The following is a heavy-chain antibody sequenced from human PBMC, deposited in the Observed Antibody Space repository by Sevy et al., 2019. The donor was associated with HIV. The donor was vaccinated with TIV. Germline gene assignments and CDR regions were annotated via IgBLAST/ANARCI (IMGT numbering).Heavy chain of an antibody. CDR3: AREGIAVAGIGYYFDY. D-gene: IGHD6-19*01. CDR1: GFTFSSYG. J-gene: IGHJ4*02. V-gene: IGHV3-33*01. CDR2: IWYDGSNK. Sequence: GGSLRLSCAASGFTFSSYGMHWVRQAPGKGLEWVAIIWYDGSNKKYADSVKGRFSISRDNSKNTLCLQMNSLRAEDTAVYYCAREGIAVAGIGYYFDYWGQGTLVTVSS.